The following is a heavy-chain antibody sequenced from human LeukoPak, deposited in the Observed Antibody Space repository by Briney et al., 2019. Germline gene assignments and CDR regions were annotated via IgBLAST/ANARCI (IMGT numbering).Heavy chain of an antibody. CDR2: ISRNSNTI. J-gene: IGHJ4*02. Sequence: GGSLRLSCTASGFSLTDYYMCRIRQAPGKGLEWVSYISRNSNTIRYADSVRGRFTISRDNSRDSVFLQMNDLRVEDTAVYYCTRTSIRGYSYGSNSWGQGTRVTVSS. V-gene: IGHV3-11*04. CDR3: TRTSIRGYSYGSNS. CDR1: GFSLTDYY. D-gene: IGHD5-18*01.